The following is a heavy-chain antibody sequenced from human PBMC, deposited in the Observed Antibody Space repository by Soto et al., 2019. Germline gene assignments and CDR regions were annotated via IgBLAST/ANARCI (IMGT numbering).Heavy chain of an antibody. Sequence: VQLVESGGRLVQPGRSLRLSCTVSGFALGIHGLSWFRQAPGRGLEWVGVIKTKSHGETTHYAASVEGRFTISRDGSDSVAYLQMNNLRTEDTGVYCCVRVFPPAYWGQGTLVTVST. CDR2: IKTKSHGETT. J-gene: IGHJ4*02. V-gene: IGHV3-49*01. CDR1: GFALGIHG. CDR3: VRVFPPAY. D-gene: IGHD3-10*01.